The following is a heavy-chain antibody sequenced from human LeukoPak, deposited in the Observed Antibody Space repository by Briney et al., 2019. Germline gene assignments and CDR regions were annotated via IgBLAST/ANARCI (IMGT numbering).Heavy chain of an antibody. D-gene: IGHD2-15*01. Sequence: PSETLSLTCAVYGGSFSGYYWSWIRQPPGKGLEWIGEINHSGSTNYNPSLKSRVTISVDTSKNQFSLKLSSVTAADTAVYYCARSLRGGNWFDPWGQGTLVTVSS. J-gene: IGHJ5*02. CDR3: ARSLRGGNWFDP. CDR2: INHSGST. V-gene: IGHV4-34*01. CDR1: GGSFSGYY.